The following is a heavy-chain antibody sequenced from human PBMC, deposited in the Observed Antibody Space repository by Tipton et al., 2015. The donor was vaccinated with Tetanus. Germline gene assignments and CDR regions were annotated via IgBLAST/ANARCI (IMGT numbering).Heavy chain of an antibody. Sequence: TLSLTCTVSGGSISTYHWNWIRQFPGKGLEWIGYIDYFGTTKYNPSLKSRVAMSVDTSKNQLSLKLSPVISADTAVYYCARTSGYLYSSYWGQGTLVTVSS. D-gene: IGHD3-3*01. CDR2: IDYFGTT. J-gene: IGHJ1*01. CDR3: ARTSGYLYSSY. V-gene: IGHV4-59*01. CDR1: GGSISTYH.